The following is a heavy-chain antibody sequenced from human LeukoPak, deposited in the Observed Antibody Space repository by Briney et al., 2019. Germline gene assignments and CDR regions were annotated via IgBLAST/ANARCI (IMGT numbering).Heavy chain of an antibody. CDR2: VENYGRT. CDR3: ARGVFGAYFDL. CDR1: GGSISSLY. V-gene: IGHV4-59*11. D-gene: IGHD3-10*01. Sequence: PSETLSLICTVSGGSISSLYWSWIRQPPGKGLEWIGYVENYGRTECIPSLQSRVTLSVDTSKNQFSLKLNSVTAADTAVYYCARGVFGAYFDLWGQGTQVTVSS. J-gene: IGHJ4*02.